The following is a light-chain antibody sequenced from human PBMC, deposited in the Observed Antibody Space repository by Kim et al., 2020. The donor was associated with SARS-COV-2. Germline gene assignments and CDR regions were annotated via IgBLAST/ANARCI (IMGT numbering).Light chain of an antibody. V-gene: IGLV3-21*04. J-gene: IGLJ3*02. CDR3: QVWDSSSDHWV. Sequence: PGKTVRITVAEHRLGVKSVHWYQQKPGQANVLVIYYDSDWHSGIKERFSGSNSGNTATLTISRVEAGDEADYYCQVWDSSSDHWVFGGGTQLTVL. CDR2: YDS. CDR1: RLGVKS.